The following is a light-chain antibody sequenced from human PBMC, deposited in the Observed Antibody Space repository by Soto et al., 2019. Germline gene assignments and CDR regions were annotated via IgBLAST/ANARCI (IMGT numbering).Light chain of an antibody. CDR1: SSDIGNYDF. V-gene: IGLV2-14*01. CDR3: QSYDSSMSGVL. CDR2: EVS. Sequence: QSALTQPASVSGSPGQSITISCTGTSSDIGNYDFVSWYQQVPGTAPKAMIYEVSSRPSGVSNRFSGSKSGTSASLAITGLQAEDEADYYCQSYDSSMSGVLFGGGTKLTVL. J-gene: IGLJ2*01.